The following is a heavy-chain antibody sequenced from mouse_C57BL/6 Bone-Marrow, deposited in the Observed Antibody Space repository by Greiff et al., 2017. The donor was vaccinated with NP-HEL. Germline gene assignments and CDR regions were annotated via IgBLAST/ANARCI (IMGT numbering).Heavy chain of an antibody. CDR1: VFSFPLSC. V-gene: IGHV2-9*01. D-gene: IGHD2-2*01. CDR3: AKRYGYGWFAY. CDR2: ILRGGSP. Sequence: QVQLQQSGPGLVAPSQSLSITCTVSVFSFPLSCFSCVRPPPCPCLAFLFVILRGGSPNYNSALMSRLSISKDNSKSQVFLKMNSLQTDDTAMYYCAKRYGYGWFAYWGQGTLVTVSA. J-gene: IGHJ3*01.